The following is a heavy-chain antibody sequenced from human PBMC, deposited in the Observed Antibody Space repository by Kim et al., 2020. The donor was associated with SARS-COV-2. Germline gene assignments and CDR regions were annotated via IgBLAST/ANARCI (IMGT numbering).Heavy chain of an antibody. CDR3: ARGYCSRTSCQYYPGY. CDR1: GYIFTDYA. V-gene: IGHV1-3*01. D-gene: IGHD2-2*01. J-gene: IGHJ4*02. CDR2: INGGTGDR. Sequence: ASVKVSCKASGYIFTDYAIHWVRQAPGQRLEWLGWINGGTGDRKDSQKFQDRVTITRDASASTSDMEMSGLNSEDTAVYYCARGYCSRTSCQYYPGYWGQGTLVTVSS.